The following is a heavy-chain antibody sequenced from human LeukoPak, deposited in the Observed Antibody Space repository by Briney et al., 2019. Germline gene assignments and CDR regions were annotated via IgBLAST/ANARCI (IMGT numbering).Heavy chain of an antibody. CDR1: GFAFSNYW. Sequence: GGSLRLSRSASGFAFSNYWMSWLRQAPGKGLEWLANIKQDGSEKYYLDSVKGRFTISRDDAKNSLYLHMYTLRAEDTAVYYCARAFSDFAAYFDCWGQGTLVTVSS. J-gene: IGHJ4*02. CDR3: ARAFSDFAAYFDC. V-gene: IGHV3-7*04. CDR2: IKQDGSEK. D-gene: IGHD2-21*02.